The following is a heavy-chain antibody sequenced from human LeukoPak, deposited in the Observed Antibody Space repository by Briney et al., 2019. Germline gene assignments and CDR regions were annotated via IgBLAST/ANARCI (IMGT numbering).Heavy chain of an antibody. J-gene: IGHJ3*02. CDR1: GGSISSSNW. V-gene: IGHV4-4*02. CDR2: IYHSGST. D-gene: IGHD3-22*01. Sequence: SGTLSLTCAVSGGSISSSNWWSWVRQPPGKGLEWIGEIYHSGSTNYNPSLKSRVTISVDTSKNQFSLKLSSVTAADTAVYYCARIQYYYDSSGMNDAFDIWGQGTMVTVSS. CDR3: ARIQYYYDSSGMNDAFDI.